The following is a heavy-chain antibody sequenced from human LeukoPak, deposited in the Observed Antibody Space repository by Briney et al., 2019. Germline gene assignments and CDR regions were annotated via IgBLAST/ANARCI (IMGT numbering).Heavy chain of an antibody. CDR2: IKQDGSET. J-gene: IGHJ6*03. V-gene: IGHV3-7*01. Sequence: GGSLRLSCVASGLTFSNFWMTWLRQAPGKGLEWVANIKQDGSETYYLDSVKGRFTISRDNSKNTLYLQMNSLRVEDTAVYYCAKGGATGTSPHYFYYYYMDVWGKGATVTVSS. D-gene: IGHD1-7*01. CDR1: GLTFSNFW. CDR3: AKGGATGTSPHYFYYYYMDV.